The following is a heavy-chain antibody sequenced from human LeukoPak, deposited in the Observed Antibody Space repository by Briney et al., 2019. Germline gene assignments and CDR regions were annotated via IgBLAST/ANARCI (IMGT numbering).Heavy chain of an antibody. D-gene: IGHD5-12*01. J-gene: IGHJ3*02. CDR3: ARTRGYSGYVDAFDI. CDR2: IYYSGST. V-gene: IGHV4-39*01. CDR1: GGSMSGGSSY. Sequence: SETLSLTCTVSGGSMSGGSSYWGWIRQPPGKGLEWIGTIYYSGSTYYNPSLKSRVTISADTSKNQFSLKLSSVTAADTAVYYCARTRGYSGYVDAFDIWGQGTMVTVFS.